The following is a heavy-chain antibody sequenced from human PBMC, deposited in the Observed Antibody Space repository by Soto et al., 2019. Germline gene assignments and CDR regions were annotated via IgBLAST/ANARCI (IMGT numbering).Heavy chain of an antibody. Sequence: VSVKVSCKASGYTFTSYDINWVRQATGQGLEWMGWMNPNSGNTGYAQKFQGRVTMTRNTSISKAYMELSSLGSEDTAVYYCATFGPTENDAFDIWGQGTMVTVSS. CDR2: MNPNSGNT. V-gene: IGHV1-8*01. CDR3: ATFGPTENDAFDI. D-gene: IGHD3-16*01. CDR1: GYTFTSYD. J-gene: IGHJ3*02.